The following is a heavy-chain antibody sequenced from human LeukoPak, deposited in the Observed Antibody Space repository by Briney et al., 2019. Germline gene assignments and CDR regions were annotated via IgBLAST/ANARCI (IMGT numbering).Heavy chain of an antibody. CDR3: ARGYYGLDV. CDR2: IYSGGST. J-gene: IGHJ6*02. CDR1: GFIFNNNY. V-gene: IGHV3-53*01. Sequence: GGSLRLSCAASGFIFNNNYMNWVRQAPGKGLEWVSLIYSGGSTYYADSVKGRFTISRDNSKNTLYLQMNSLRAEDTAVYYCARGYYGLDVWGQGTTVTVSS.